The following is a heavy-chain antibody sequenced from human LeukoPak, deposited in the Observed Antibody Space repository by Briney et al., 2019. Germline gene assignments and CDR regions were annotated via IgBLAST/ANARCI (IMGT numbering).Heavy chain of an antibody. Sequence: PGGSLRLSCAASGFTFSNYEMNWVRQAPGRGLEWVSYISSGGSLIYYADSVKGRFTISRDNANDSLYLQMNSLRAEDTAVYYCTREWLPADYYYYYMDVWGKGTTVTISS. CDR3: TREWLPADYYYYYMDV. D-gene: IGHD5-12*01. J-gene: IGHJ6*03. V-gene: IGHV3-48*03. CDR1: GFTFSNYE. CDR2: ISSGGSLI.